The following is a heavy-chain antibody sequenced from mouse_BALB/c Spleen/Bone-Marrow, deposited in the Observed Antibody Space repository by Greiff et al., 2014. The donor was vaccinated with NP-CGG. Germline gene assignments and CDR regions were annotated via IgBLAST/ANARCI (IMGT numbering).Heavy chain of an antibody. Sequence: DVQLQESRAELVKPGASVKLSCTASGFNIKDTYMHWVRQRPEQGLEWIGRIDPANGNTKYDPKFQGKATITADTSSNTAYLQLSSLTSEDTAVYYCASYYYGRSSFTYWGQGTLVTVSA. V-gene: IGHV14-3*02. CDR3: ASYYYGRSSFTY. D-gene: IGHD1-1*01. CDR1: GFNIKDTY. J-gene: IGHJ3*01. CDR2: IDPANGNT.